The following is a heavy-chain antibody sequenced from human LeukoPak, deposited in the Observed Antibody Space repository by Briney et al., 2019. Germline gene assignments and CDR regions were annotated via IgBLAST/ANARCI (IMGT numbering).Heavy chain of an antibody. CDR1: GFIFRDAW. D-gene: IGHD3-9*01. J-gene: IGHJ6*03. Sequence: KAGGSLRLPCAASGFIFRDAWMSWVRQAPGKGLEWVGRIKTKTQRGTPDYAAPVKGRFTISRDDSKNTLYLQMNSLRAEDTAVYYCATDRREVLIGDSLASYYYHMDVWGKGTTVIISS. CDR3: ATDRREVLIGDSLASYYYHMDV. V-gene: IGHV3-15*01. CDR2: IKTKTQRGTP.